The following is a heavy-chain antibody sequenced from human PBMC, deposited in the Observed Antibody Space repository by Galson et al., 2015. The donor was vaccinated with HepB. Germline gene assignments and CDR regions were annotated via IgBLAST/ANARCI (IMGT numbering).Heavy chain of an antibody. V-gene: IGHV3-23*01. CDR1: GFTFNIYA. Sequence: SLRLSCAASGFTFNIYAINWVRQAPGKGLEWVSGSSGRGKGTYYADSVKGRFTIARDNSKYTLYLQMNSLRAEDTAVYYCAKSYGLYYYYGMDVWGQGPTVTVSS. CDR3: AKSYGLYYYYGMDV. CDR2: SSGRGKGT. J-gene: IGHJ6*02. D-gene: IGHD3-10*01.